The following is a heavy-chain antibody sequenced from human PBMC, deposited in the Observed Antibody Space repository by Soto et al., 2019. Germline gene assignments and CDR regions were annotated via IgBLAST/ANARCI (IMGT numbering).Heavy chain of an antibody. Sequence: QVQLVQSGAEVKKPGSSVKVSCKASGGTFSSYAISWVRQAPGQGLEWMGGIIPIFGTANYAQKFQGRVTITADKSTSTAYMELGSLRSEDTAVYYCARAPKAAAGRYYYYGMDVWGQGTTVTVSS. CDR3: ARAPKAAAGRYYYYGMDV. V-gene: IGHV1-69*06. CDR1: GGTFSSYA. J-gene: IGHJ6*02. D-gene: IGHD6-13*01. CDR2: IIPIFGTA.